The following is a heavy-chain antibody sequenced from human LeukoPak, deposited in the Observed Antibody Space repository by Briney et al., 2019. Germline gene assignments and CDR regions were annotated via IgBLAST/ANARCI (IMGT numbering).Heavy chain of an antibody. CDR2: LSTTGST. Sequence: PSETLSLTCTVSGGSISSGSYYWSWIRQPAGKGLEWIGRLSTTGSTNYNPSLESRVSISLDTSENHFSLNLNSVTVADTAVYYCARDRDYDLSSGYHPGAFDIWGQGTMVTVSA. J-gene: IGHJ3*02. CDR3: ARDRDYDLSSGYHPGAFDI. CDR1: GGSISSGSYY. D-gene: IGHD3-22*01. V-gene: IGHV4-61*02.